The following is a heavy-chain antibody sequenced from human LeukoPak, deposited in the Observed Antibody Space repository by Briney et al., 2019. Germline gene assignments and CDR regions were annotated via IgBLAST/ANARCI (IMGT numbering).Heavy chain of an antibody. J-gene: IGHJ6*03. D-gene: IGHD5-18*01. CDR3: ARSGSSYGYSGYYYYYMDI. CDR1: GGSFSGYY. CDR2: IYYSGST. V-gene: IGHV4-59*01. Sequence: KPSETLSLTCAVYGGSFSGYYWSWIRQPPGKGLEWIGYIYYSGSTNYNPSLKSRVTISVDTSKNQFSLKLSSVTAADTAVYYCARSGSSYGYSGYYYYYMDIWGRGTTVTVSS.